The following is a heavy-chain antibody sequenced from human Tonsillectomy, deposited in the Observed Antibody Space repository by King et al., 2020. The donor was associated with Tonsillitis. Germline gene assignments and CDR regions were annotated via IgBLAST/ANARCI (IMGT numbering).Heavy chain of an antibody. CDR3: ARSIWGATIGAFDI. CDR1: GFTVSSKY. J-gene: IGHJ3*02. D-gene: IGHD1-26*01. CDR2: IYSGGST. V-gene: IGHV3-53*01. Sequence: VQLVESGGGLIQPGGSLRLSCAASGFTVSSKYMSWVRQAPGKGLEWVSVIYSGGSTYYADSVKGRVTISRDNSKNTLYLQMNSLRAEDTAVYYCARSIWGATIGAFDIWGQGTMVTVSS.